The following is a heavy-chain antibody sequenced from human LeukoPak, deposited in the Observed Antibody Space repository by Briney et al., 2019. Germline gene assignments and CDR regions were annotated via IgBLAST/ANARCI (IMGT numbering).Heavy chain of an antibody. J-gene: IGHJ4*02. CDR1: GFTFSSYA. D-gene: IGHD3-10*01. V-gene: IGHV3-30-3*01. Sequence: GGSLRLSCAASGFTFSSYAMHWVRQAPGKGLEWVAVISYDGGNKYYADSVKGRFTISRDNSKNTLYLQMNSLRAEDTAVYYCARKYYGSGSYYIPDYWGQGTLVTVSS. CDR3: ARKYYGSGSYYIPDY. CDR2: ISYDGGNK.